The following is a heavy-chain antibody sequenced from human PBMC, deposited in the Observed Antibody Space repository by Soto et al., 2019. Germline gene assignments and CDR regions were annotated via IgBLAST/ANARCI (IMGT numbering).Heavy chain of an antibody. Sequence: GGSLRLSCAASGLTFSGHWMTWVRQTPGKGLEWVASIKPDGSEKSYVDSVKGRFTISRDNAKNSLFLQMDSLRAEDTAVYYCASRPSGMTYHAVFDFWGQGTLVTVSS. D-gene: IGHD2-21*02. CDR3: ASRPSGMTYHAVFDF. V-gene: IGHV3-7*03. J-gene: IGHJ4*02. CDR1: GLTFSGHW. CDR2: IKPDGSEK.